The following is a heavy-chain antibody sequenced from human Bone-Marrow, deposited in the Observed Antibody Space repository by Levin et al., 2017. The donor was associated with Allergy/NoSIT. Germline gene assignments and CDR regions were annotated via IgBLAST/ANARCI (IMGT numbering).Heavy chain of an antibody. J-gene: IGHJ6*02. CDR3: ARGHFPYYYYGMDV. Sequence: TWVRQAPGQGLEWMGWVSAYSGNTNYALNLQDRVTMTTDTATNTAYMELTSLRSDDTAKYYCARGHFPYYYYGMDVWGQGTTVVVSS. CDR2: VSAYSGNT. V-gene: IGHV1-18*01.